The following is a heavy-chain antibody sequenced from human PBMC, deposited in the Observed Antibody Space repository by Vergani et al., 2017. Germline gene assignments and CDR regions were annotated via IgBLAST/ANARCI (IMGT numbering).Heavy chain of an antibody. CDR3: AKDYDFWSGYYNY. CDR2: ISYDGSNK. V-gene: IGHV3-30*18. D-gene: IGHD3-3*01. J-gene: IGHJ4*02. Sequence: VQLVESGGGLVQPGGSLRLSCAASGFTFSSYGMHWVRQAPGKGLEWVAVISYDGSNKYYADSVKGRFTISRDNSKNTLYLQMNSLRAEDTAVYYCAKDYDFWSGYYNYWGQGTLVTVSS. CDR1: GFTFSSYG.